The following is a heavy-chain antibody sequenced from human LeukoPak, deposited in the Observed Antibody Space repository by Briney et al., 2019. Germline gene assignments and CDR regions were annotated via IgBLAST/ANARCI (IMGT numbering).Heavy chain of an antibody. CDR1: GGSISSGSYY. D-gene: IGHD3-22*01. CDR3: ARLKYYYDSSGYLYYFDY. V-gene: IGHV4-61*02. J-gene: IGHJ4*02. CDR2: IYTSGST. Sequence: SQTLSLTCTVSGGSISSGSYYWSWIRQPAGKGLEGIGRIYTSGSTNYNPSLKSRFTISVYTSKNQFSLKLSSVTAADTAVYYCARLKYYYDSSGYLYYFDYWGQGTLVTVSS.